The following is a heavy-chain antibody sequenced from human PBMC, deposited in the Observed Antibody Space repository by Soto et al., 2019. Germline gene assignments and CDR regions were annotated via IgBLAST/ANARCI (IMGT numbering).Heavy chain of an antibody. CDR1: GYSFTSYW. Sequence: ESLKISFKGSGYSFTSYWIGWVRQIPGKGLEWMGIIYPGDSDTRYSPSFQGQVTISADKSISTAYLQWSSLKASDTAMYYCARHQSAIVVVPARDYYYYGMDVWGQGTTVTVSS. CDR2: IYPGDSDT. D-gene: IGHD2-2*01. V-gene: IGHV5-51*01. J-gene: IGHJ6*02. CDR3: ARHQSAIVVVPARDYYYYGMDV.